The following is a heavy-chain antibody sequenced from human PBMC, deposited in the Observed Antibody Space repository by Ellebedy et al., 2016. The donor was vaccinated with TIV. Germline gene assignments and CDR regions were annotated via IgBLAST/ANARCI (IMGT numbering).Heavy chain of an antibody. CDR2: ISYDGSNK. Sequence: GGSLRLSCAASGFTFSSYAMHWVRQAPGKGLEWVAVISYDGSNKYYADSVKGRFTISRDNSKNTLYLQMNSLRAEDTAVYYCARSPISPYYFDYWGQGTLVTVSS. CDR1: GFTFSSYA. D-gene: IGHD3-3*02. J-gene: IGHJ4*02. CDR3: ARSPISPYYFDY. V-gene: IGHV3-30*07.